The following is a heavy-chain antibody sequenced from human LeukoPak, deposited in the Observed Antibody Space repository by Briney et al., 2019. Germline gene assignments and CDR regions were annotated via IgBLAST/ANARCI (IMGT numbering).Heavy chain of an antibody. CDR3: ARGGYYGSGNDFRFDP. Sequence: SETLSLTCTASGGSISSYYWSWIRQSPGKGLECIGCIHYTGSTNYNPSLKSRVTISVETSKNQFSLKLKSVTAADTAVYYCARGGYYGSGNDFRFDPWGQGTLVTVSS. V-gene: IGHV4-59*01. CDR1: GGSISSYY. D-gene: IGHD3-10*01. J-gene: IGHJ5*02. CDR2: IHYTGST.